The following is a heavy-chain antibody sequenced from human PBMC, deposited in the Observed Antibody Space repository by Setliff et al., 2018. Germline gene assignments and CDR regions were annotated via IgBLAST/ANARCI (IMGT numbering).Heavy chain of an antibody. D-gene: IGHD3-3*01. CDR1: GYTFTTYY. CDR2: INPGDGST. V-gene: IGHV1-46*01. CDR3: ARENTAKNFWGEESDY. Sequence: GASVKVSCKASGYTFTTYYMHWVRQAPGQGLEWMGVINPGDGSTTYAQKFQGRVKMTRDTSTNTVYMQLNSLRFEDRAVYYCARENTAKNFWGEESDYWGQGTLVTSPQ. J-gene: IGHJ4*02.